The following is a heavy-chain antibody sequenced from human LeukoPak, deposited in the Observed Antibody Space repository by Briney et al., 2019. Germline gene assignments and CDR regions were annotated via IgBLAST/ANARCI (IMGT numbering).Heavy chain of an antibody. CDR1: GFTFSSYA. Sequence: GGSLRLSCAASGFTFSSYAMSWVRQAPGKGLEWVSAISGSGGSTYYADSVKGRFTISRDNSKNTLYLQMNSLRAEDTAVYYCARCREDFGDSVIDPWGQGTLVTVSS. D-gene: IGHD4-17*01. J-gene: IGHJ5*02. CDR3: ARCREDFGDSVIDP. CDR2: ISGSGGST. V-gene: IGHV3-23*01.